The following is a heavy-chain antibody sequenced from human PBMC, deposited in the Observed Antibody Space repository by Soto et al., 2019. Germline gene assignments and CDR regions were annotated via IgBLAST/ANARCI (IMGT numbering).Heavy chain of an antibody. V-gene: IGHV3-64D*06. CDR2: ISSSGDNT. D-gene: IGHD5-18*01. CDR1: GFTFSNYG. J-gene: IGHJ4*02. Sequence: VGSLRLSCSASGFTFSNYGMLWVRPAPGKGLQNVSGISSSGDNTYYADSVKGRFTISRDNSENTVYLQMSSLRPEDTAVYYCVKELPKFCRYGYNWGQGILVTVSS. CDR3: VKELPKFCRYGYN.